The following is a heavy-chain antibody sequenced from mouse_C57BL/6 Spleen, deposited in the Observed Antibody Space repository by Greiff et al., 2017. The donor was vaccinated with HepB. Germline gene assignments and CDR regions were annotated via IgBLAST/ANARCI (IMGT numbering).Heavy chain of an antibody. CDR1: GYTFTSYW. CDR3: AREAFGGWYFDV. V-gene: IGHV1-53*01. CDR2: INPSNGGT. Sequence: QVQLQQSGTELVKPGASVKLSCKASGYTFTSYWMHWVKQRPGQGLEWIGNINPSNGGTNYNEKFKSKATLTVDKSSSTAYMQLSRLTSEDSAVYYCAREAFGGWYFDVWGTGTAVTVSS. J-gene: IGHJ1*03.